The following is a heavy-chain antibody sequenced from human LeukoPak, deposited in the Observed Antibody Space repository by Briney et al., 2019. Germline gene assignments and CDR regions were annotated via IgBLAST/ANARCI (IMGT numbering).Heavy chain of an antibody. Sequence: SETLSLTCTVSGGSISSSSYYWGWIRQPPGKGLEWIGSIYYSGSTYYNPSLKSRVTISVDTSKNQFSLKLSSVTAADTAVYYCARHEQQVDPFYFDYWGQGTLVTVSS. J-gene: IGHJ4*02. V-gene: IGHV4-39*01. CDR2: IYYSGST. D-gene: IGHD6-13*01. CDR1: GGSISSSSYY. CDR3: ARHEQQVDPFYFDY.